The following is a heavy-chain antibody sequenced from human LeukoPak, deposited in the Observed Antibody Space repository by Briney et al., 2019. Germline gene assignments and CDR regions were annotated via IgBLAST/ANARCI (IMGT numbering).Heavy chain of an antibody. J-gene: IGHJ4*02. CDR2: IFAGGST. Sequence: GGSLRLSCATSGFTVSSNYMSWVRQAPGKGPEWVSVIFAGGSTYYADSVKGRFTISRDNSKNTLYLQMNSLRAEDTAVYYCARDRGGIDYWGQGTLVTVSS. D-gene: IGHD3-10*01. CDR1: GFTVSSNY. CDR3: ARDRGGIDY. V-gene: IGHV3-66*01.